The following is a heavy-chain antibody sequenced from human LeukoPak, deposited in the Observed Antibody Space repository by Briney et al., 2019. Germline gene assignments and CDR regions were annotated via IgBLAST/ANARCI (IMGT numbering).Heavy chain of an antibody. V-gene: IGHV1-2*02. CDR1: GYTFTGYY. CDR3: ARGPEEY. J-gene: IGHJ4*02. CDR2: INPKNGAT. Sequence: AASVKVSCKASGYTFTGYYMHWVRQAPGQGLEWMGWINPKNGATFYTQRFQGRVTMTSDTSISTAYMELSRLTSDDTAVFYCARGPEEYWGQGTLVTVSS.